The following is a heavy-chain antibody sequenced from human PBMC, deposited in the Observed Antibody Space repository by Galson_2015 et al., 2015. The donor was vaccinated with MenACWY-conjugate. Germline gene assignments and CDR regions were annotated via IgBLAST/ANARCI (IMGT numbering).Heavy chain of an antibody. CDR1: GFTFSNYW. J-gene: IGHJ6*02. CDR3: ARGHYGMDV. V-gene: IGHV3-7*03. Sequence: SLRLSCAASGFTFSNYWTTWVRQAPGKGLEWVANIKKQDGSEKYYVDSVKGRFTLSRDNAKSSLYHQMNSLSAEETAVYCCARGHYGMDVWGQGTTVTVSS. CDR2: IKKQDGSEK.